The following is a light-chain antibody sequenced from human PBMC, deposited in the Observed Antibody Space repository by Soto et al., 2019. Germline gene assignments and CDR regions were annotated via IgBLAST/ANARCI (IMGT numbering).Light chain of an antibody. CDR1: SSDVGGYNY. V-gene: IGLV2-8*01. CDR3: SSYAGSNNYV. Sequence: QSALTQPPSASVSPGQSVTISCTGTSSDVGGYNYVSWYQLHPGKAPKLMIYGVTKRPSGVPDRFSGSKSGNTASLTVSGLQAEDEADYYCSSYAGSNNYVFGTGTKVT. J-gene: IGLJ1*01. CDR2: GVT.